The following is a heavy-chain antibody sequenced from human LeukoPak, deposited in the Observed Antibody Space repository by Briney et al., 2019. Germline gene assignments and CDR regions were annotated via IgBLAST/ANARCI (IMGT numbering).Heavy chain of an antibody. Sequence: SETLSLTCAVYGGSFSGYYWSWIRQPPGKGLEWIGEINHSGSTDYNPSLKSRVTISVDTSKNQFSLKLSSVTAADTAVYYCARGRRDIVVVPAAMRSGGFDPWGQGTLVTVSS. D-gene: IGHD2-2*01. CDR3: ARGRRDIVVVPAAMRSGGFDP. CDR2: INHSGST. J-gene: IGHJ5*02. V-gene: IGHV4-34*01. CDR1: GGSFSGYY.